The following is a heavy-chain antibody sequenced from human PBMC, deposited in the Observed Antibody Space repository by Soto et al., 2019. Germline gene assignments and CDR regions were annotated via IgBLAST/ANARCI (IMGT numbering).Heavy chain of an antibody. D-gene: IGHD4-17*01. CDR2: ISVSGGST. V-gene: IGHV3-23*01. Sequence: GGSLRLSCAASGFTFGTYAMSWVRQAPGEGLEWVSAISVSGGSTYYAGSAKGRFTISRDNSKNTLYLQMNSLRAEDTAVYYCAKTTVTTREIDYWGQGTQVTVSS. CDR1: GFTFGTYA. CDR3: AKTTVTTREIDY. J-gene: IGHJ4*02.